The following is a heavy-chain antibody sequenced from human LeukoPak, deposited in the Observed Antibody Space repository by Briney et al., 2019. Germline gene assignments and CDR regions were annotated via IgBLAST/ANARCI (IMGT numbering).Heavy chain of an antibody. CDR2: ISWNSGSI. J-gene: IGHJ4*02. Sequence: PGGTLRLSCAASGFTVGSAWMSWVRQAPGKGLEWVSGISWNSGSIGYADSVKGRFTISRDNAKNSLYLQMNSLRAEDTALYYRAKDSDTAMVTAFDYWGQGTLVTVSS. D-gene: IGHD5-18*01. V-gene: IGHV3-9*01. CDR1: GFTVGSAW. CDR3: AKDSDTAMVTAFDY.